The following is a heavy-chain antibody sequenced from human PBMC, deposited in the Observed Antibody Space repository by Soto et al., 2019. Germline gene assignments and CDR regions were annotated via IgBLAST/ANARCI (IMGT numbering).Heavy chain of an antibody. CDR2: IWYDGNNK. J-gene: IGHJ5*02. CDR1: WFIFSSYF. CDR3: ARSRSHSSGWYDWLET. Sequence: RRLSCXASWFIFSSYFIHWVLHSPVKGLEWVAVIWYDGNNKYFADSVKGRFTISRENPKNTLYLQMNSLRAEDTAVYYCARSRSHSSGWYDWLETWGQGTLVKVYS. V-gene: IGHV3-33*01. D-gene: IGHD6-19*01.